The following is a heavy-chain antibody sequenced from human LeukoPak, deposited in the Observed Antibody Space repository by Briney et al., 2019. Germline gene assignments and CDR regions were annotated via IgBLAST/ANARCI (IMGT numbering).Heavy chain of an antibody. CDR1: GGSFSGYY. D-gene: IGHD1-26*01. V-gene: IGHV4-34*01. CDR2: INHSGST. Sequence: PSETLSLTCAVYGGSFSGYYWSWIRQPPGKGLDWIGEINHSGSTNYNPSLKSRVTISVDTSKNQFSLKLTSVTAADTAVYYCARYSGTYSNFFDYWGQGTLVTVSS. J-gene: IGHJ4*02. CDR3: ARYSGTYSNFFDY.